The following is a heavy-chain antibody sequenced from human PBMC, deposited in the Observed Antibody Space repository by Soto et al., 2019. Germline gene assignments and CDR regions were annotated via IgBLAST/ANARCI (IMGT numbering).Heavy chain of an antibody. CDR1: GGSFSGYY. Sequence: SETLSLTCAVYGGSFSGYYWSWIRQPPGKGLEWIGEINHSGSTNYNPSLKSRVTISVDTSKNQFSLKLSSVTAADTAVYYCARGYSSGWYVATFGYWGQGTLVTVSS. D-gene: IGHD6-19*01. V-gene: IGHV4-34*01. CDR3: ARGYSSGWYVATFGY. CDR2: INHSGST. J-gene: IGHJ4*02.